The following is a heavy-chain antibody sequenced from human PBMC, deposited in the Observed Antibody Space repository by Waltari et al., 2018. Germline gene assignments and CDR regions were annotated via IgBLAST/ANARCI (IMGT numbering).Heavy chain of an antibody. CDR1: GGTFSSYA. Sequence: QVQLVQSGAEVKKPGSSVKVSCKASGGTFSSYAISWVRQAPGQGLEWMGGVIPIFGTANYAQKFQGRVTITADESTSTAYMELSSLRSEDTAVYYCARGPSRRGMATTRSFDYWGQGTLVIVSS. J-gene: IGHJ4*02. CDR2: VIPIFGTA. V-gene: IGHV1-69*01. D-gene: IGHD1-1*01. CDR3: ARGPSRRGMATTRSFDY.